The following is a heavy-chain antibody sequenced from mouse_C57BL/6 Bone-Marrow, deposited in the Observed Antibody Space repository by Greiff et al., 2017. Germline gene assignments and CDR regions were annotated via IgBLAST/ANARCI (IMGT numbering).Heavy chain of an antibody. CDR3: ARRLRYAMDD. D-gene: IGHD2-2*01. Sequence: DVMLAASGGGLVKPGGSLKLSCEASGFPFSDYGMHWVRQAPETGLGWVAYISSGSSTIYYADTVTGRCAISRDNATNTLFLQMTSLRSEDTAMYYCARRLRYAMDDWGQGTSVTVSS. J-gene: IGHJ4*01. CDR2: ISSGSSTI. CDR1: GFPFSDYG. V-gene: IGHV5-17*01.